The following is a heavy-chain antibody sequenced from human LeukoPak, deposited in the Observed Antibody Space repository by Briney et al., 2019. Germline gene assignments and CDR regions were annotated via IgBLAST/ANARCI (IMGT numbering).Heavy chain of an antibody. D-gene: IGHD4-17*01. V-gene: IGHV4-4*02. CDR3: ARSLYTTVTLDY. CDR1: GGSINSSNW. J-gene: IGHJ4*02. CDR2: IHHSGST. Sequence: DPSETLSLTCAVSGGSINSSNWWSWVRQPPGKGLEWIGEIHHSGSTNYNPSLKSRVTISVDTSKNQFSLKLSSVTAADTAVYYCARSLYTTVTLDYWGQGTLVTVSS.